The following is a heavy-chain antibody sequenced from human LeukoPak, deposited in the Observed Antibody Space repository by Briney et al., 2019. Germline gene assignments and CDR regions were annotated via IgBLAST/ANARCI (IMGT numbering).Heavy chain of an antibody. D-gene: IGHD1-1*01. CDR2: VSGSGDST. V-gene: IGHV3-23*01. J-gene: IGHJ4*02. CDR1: GFTFSNCA. Sequence: GGSLRLSCAASGFTFSNCAMSWVRQAPGKGLEWVSGVSGSGDSTYYADSVKGRFTISRDKPKNTLYLQMNSLRAEDTAVYYCAKRGVQGLYYFDSWGQGTLVTVSS. CDR3: AKRGVQGLYYFDS.